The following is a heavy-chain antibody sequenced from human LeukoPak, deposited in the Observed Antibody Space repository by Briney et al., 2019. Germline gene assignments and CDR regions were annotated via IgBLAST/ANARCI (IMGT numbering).Heavy chain of an antibody. CDR1: GGSISSNTYY. CDR2: IYYTGST. J-gene: IGHJ5*02. Sequence: SETLSLTCTVSGGSISSNTYYWGWIRQPPGKGLEWIGSIYYTGSTYYNPSLKSRVTISIDTSKNQFSLRLSSVTAADTAVYYCASQSSSYYYGSGNYYRPFDPWGQGTLVTVSS. V-gene: IGHV4-39*01. CDR3: ASQSSSYYYGSGNYYRPFDP. D-gene: IGHD3-10*01.